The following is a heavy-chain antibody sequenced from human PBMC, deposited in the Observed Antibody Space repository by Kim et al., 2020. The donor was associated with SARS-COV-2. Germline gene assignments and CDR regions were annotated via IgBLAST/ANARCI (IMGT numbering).Heavy chain of an antibody. J-gene: IGHJ6*02. V-gene: IGHV3-7*03. CDR3: ARDSFVVVPAATRDYYYGMDV. CDR1: GFTFSSYW. Sequence: GGSLRLSCAASGFTFSSYWMSWVRQAPGKGLEWVANIKQDGSEKYYVDSVKGRFTISRDNAKNSLYLQMNSLRAEDTAVYYCARDSFVVVPAATRDYYYGMDVWGQGTTVTVSS. CDR2: IKQDGSEK. D-gene: IGHD2-2*01.